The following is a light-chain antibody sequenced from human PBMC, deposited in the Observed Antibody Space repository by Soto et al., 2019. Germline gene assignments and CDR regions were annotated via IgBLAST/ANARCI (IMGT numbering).Light chain of an antibody. Sequence: EIVMTQSPATLSLSPGERATLSCRSSQTIDNTLAWYQRKPGQAPRLLIYDASNRATGIPARFSGSGSGTDFTLTISSLEPEDFAVYYCQQRSNWPPITFGGGTKVDIK. V-gene: IGKV3-11*01. J-gene: IGKJ4*01. CDR2: DAS. CDR1: QTIDNT. CDR3: QQRSNWPPIT.